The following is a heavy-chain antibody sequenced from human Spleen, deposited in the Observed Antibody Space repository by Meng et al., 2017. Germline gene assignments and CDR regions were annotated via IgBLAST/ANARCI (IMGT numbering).Heavy chain of an antibody. J-gene: IGHJ4*02. CDR2: IDTNTGNP. CDR1: RYPLTNYS. V-gene: IGHV7-4-1*02. D-gene: IGHD2-2*01. CDR3: TRDGYSDCSRTSCFDY. Sequence: VQMCQSRSWLRRSGASVKVSCKASRYPLTNYSINWLRKSPGQGLQWMGWIDTNTGNPTYVPGFTGRLVFSLDTSVSTAYLEISGLKADDTAVYYCTRDGYSDCSRTSCFDYWGQGTLVTVSS.